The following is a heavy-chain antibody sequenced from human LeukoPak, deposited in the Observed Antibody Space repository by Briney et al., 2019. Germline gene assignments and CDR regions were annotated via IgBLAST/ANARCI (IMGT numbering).Heavy chain of an antibody. CDR3: ARRTCSSITCHENGGNWLDP. J-gene: IGHJ5*02. Sequence: SETLSLTCTVSGVSITSYFWNWIRQPPGGGLEWIAYTHYSENTIYDPSLKSRATISLDTSRNQVSLKLNTVTAADTAIYYCARRTCSSITCHENGGNWLDPWGQGTLVTVSS. CDR1: GVSITSYF. V-gene: IGHV4-59*08. CDR2: THYSENT. D-gene: IGHD6-13*01.